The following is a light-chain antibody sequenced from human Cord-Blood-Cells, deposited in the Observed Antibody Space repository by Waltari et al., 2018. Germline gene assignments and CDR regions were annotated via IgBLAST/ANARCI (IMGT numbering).Light chain of an antibody. V-gene: IGKV1-39*01. J-gene: IGKJ4*01. CDR1: QSISSY. CDR3: QQSYSTPPET. CDR2: AAS. Sequence: DIQMTQSPSSLSASVGDRVTITCRASQSISSYLNWYQQKPGKAPKLLIYAASSLQSEVPSRFSGSGAGTDFTLTISSLQPEDFATYYCQQSYSTPPETFGGGSRVEIK.